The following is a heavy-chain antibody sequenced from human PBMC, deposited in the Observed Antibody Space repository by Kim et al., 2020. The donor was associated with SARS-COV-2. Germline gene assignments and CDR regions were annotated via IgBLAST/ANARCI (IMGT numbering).Heavy chain of an antibody. Sequence: ASVKVSCKASGYTFTSYYMHWVRQAPGQGLEWMGIINPSGGSTSYAQKFQGRVTMTRDTSTSTVYMELSSLRSEDTAVYYCARDLVGYGGNSGNPGDGAFDIWGQGTMVTVSS. CDR3: ARDLVGYGGNSGNPGDGAFDI. CDR1: GYTFTSYY. D-gene: IGHD4-17*01. CDR2: INPSGGST. J-gene: IGHJ3*02. V-gene: IGHV1-46*01.